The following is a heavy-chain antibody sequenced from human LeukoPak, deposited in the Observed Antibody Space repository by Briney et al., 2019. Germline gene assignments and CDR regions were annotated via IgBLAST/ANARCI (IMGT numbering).Heavy chain of an antibody. D-gene: IGHD4-17*01. CDR2: IRYDESES. J-gene: IGHJ4*02. V-gene: IGHV3-30*02. Sequence: GGSLRLSCAASGFTFSDYGMHWVRQAPGKGLEWVSFIRYDESESYYADSVKGRFTISRDNSKNTLYLQMNSLRAEDTAVYYCARGHTVTSYFDYWGQGTLVTVSS. CDR3: ARGHTVTSYFDY. CDR1: GFTFSDYG.